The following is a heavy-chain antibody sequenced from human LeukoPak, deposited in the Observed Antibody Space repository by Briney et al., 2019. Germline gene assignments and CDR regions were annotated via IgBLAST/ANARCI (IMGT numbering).Heavy chain of an antibody. V-gene: IGHV1-18*01. CDR1: GYTFSDYG. Sequence: GASVKVSCKASGYTFSDYGISWVRQAPGQGLEWMGWISVYDGNANYAQNLQGRVTMTTDTSTSTAYMELRGLRYDDTAVYYCGRDLLGLTTVTFLSYWGQGTLVTVSS. J-gene: IGHJ4*02. CDR3: GRDLLGLTTVTFLSY. CDR2: ISVYDGNA. D-gene: IGHD4-17*01.